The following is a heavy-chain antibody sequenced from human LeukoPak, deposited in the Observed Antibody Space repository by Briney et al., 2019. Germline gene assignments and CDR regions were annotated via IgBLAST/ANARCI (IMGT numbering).Heavy chain of an antibody. CDR2: ISSSGGST. CDR3: VKGGSYYGWFDP. V-gene: IGHV3-64D*06. J-gene: IGHJ5*02. D-gene: IGHD1-26*01. Sequence: PGGSLRLSCSASGFTFSRYAMHWVRQAPGKGLEYVSVISSSGGSTNYADYVKGRFTISRDNSKNTLYLQMSSLRAEDTAAYFCVKGGSYYGWFDPWGQGTLVTVSS. CDR1: GFTFSRYA.